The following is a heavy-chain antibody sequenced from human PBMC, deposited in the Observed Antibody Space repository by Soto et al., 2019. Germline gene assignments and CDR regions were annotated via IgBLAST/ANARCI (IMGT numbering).Heavy chain of an antibody. Sequence: GGSLRLSCAAYGFSFGSYALSWVRQAPGKGLEWVSTISGSDGKTFYADSVKGRLSISRDTSQNTLYLQMNSLRADDTAIYYCARWSYLDYWGQGTRVTVSS. J-gene: IGHJ4*02. CDR1: GFSFGSYA. D-gene: IGHD3-3*01. CDR2: ISGSDGKT. V-gene: IGHV3-23*01. CDR3: ARWSYLDY.